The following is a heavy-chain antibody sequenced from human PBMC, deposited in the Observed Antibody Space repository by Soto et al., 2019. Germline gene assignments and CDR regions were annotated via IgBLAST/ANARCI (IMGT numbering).Heavy chain of an antibody. Sequence: QVQLQESGPGLVKPSQTLSLTCTVSGGFISSGDYYWNWIRQLPGKGLEWIGYIEHGGSSFYNPSLKGRVALALDTSKNQFSLKLNSVTAADTAVYYCAREVVPATVDFYYYYIDFWGKGTTVTVSS. V-gene: IGHV4-31*03. J-gene: IGHJ6*03. CDR2: IEHGGSS. CDR3: AREVVPATVDFYYYYIDF. CDR1: GGFISSGDYY. D-gene: IGHD2-2*01.